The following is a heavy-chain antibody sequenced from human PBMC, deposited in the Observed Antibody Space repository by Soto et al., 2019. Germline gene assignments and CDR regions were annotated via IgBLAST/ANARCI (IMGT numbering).Heavy chain of an antibody. D-gene: IGHD1-20*01. J-gene: IGHJ6*02. V-gene: IGHV3-7*01. CDR2: IKHDGSEK. Sequence: LRLSCAASGFTFSAYWMSWVRQTPGKGLEWVANIKHDGSEKYYVDSVKGRFTISRDNAKNSLFLEMNSLRAEDTAVFYCAIITRGFSMDVWGQGTTVTVSS. CDR1: GFTFSAYW. CDR3: AIITRGFSMDV.